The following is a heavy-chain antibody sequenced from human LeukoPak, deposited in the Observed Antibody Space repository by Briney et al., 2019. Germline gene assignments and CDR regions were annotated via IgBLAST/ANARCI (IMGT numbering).Heavy chain of an antibody. D-gene: IGHD3-3*01. V-gene: IGHV3-7*01. J-gene: IGHJ5*02. CDR3: ARERRGYYDFWSGYSNWFDP. CDR2: IKQDGSEK. CDR1: GFTFSSYW. Sequence: GGSLRLSRAASGFTFSSYWMSWVRQAPGKGLEWVANIKQDGSEKYYVDSVKGRFTISRDNAKNSLYLQMNSLRAEDTAVYYCARERRGYYDFWSGYSNWFDPWGQGTLVTVSS.